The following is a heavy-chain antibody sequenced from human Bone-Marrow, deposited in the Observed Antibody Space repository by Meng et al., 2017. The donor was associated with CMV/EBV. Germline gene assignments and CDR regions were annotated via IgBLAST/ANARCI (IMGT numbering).Heavy chain of an antibody. CDR1: GFTFSSYS. D-gene: IGHD6-6*01. CDR3: ARVSLIAARPHYYYYGMDV. V-gene: IGHV3-21*01. Sequence: GGSLRLSCAASGFTFSSYSMNWVRQAPGKGLEWVSSISSSSSYIYYADSVKGRFTISRDNAKNSLYLQMNSLRAEDTAVYYCARVSLIAARPHYYYYGMDVWGQGTTVTFSS. CDR2: ISSSSSYI. J-gene: IGHJ6*01.